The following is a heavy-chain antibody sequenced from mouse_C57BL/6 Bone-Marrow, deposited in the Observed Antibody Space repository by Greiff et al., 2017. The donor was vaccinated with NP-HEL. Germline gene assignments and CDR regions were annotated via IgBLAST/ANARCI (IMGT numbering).Heavy chain of an antibody. J-gene: IGHJ4*01. CDR1: GFTFSDYY. CDR3: ARHDSQGAMDN. D-gene: IGHD2-12*01. CDR2: ISNGGGST. Sequence: EVQGVESGGGLVQPGGSLKLSCAASGFTFSDYYMYWVRQTPEKRLEWVAYISNGGGSTYYPDTVKGRFTISRDNAKNTLYLQMSLLKSEDTAMYYCARHDSQGAMDNWCQGNSVTVSS. V-gene: IGHV5-12*01.